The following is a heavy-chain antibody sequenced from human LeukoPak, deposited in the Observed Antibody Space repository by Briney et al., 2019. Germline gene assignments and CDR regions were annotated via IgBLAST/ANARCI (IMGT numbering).Heavy chain of an antibody. J-gene: IGHJ4*02. CDR2: MNPNSGNT. D-gene: IGHD4-17*01. Sequence: ASVKVSCKASGYTFTGYDINWVRQATGQGLEWMGWMNPNSGNTGYAQKFQGRVTMTRNTSISTAYMELSSLRSEDTAVYYCARILTRSTVTRFGYWGQGTLVTVSS. CDR3: ARILTRSTVTRFGY. CDR1: GYTFTGYD. V-gene: IGHV1-8*01.